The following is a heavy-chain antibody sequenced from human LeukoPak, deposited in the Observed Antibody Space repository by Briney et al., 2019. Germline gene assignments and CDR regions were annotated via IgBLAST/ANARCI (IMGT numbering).Heavy chain of an antibody. J-gene: IGHJ3*02. Sequence: GGALQISFQGSGCSFTSYWIGWVRPMPGKGLGWMGIIYPGDSDTRYSPSFQGQVTISTDKSISTAYLQWSSLKASDTAMYYCARRDGYGAYDIWGQGTMVTVSS. CDR3: ARRDGYGAYDI. V-gene: IGHV5-51*01. CDR1: GCSFTSYW. D-gene: IGHD5-24*01. CDR2: IYPGDSDT.